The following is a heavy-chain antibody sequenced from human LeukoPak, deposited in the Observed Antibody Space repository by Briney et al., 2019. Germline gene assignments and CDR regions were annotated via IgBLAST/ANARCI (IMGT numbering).Heavy chain of an antibody. Sequence: GGSLRLSCAASGFTFSSYSINWVRQAPGKGLEWVSFISSGSTTIFYADSVKGRFTTSRDNAKNSLHLQLNSLRAEVTAVYYCAREYVWGSSRYLDYWGQGTLVTVSS. CDR2: ISSGSTTI. J-gene: IGHJ4*02. CDR1: GFTFSSYS. D-gene: IGHD3-16*02. CDR3: AREYVWGSSRYLDY. V-gene: IGHV3-48*04.